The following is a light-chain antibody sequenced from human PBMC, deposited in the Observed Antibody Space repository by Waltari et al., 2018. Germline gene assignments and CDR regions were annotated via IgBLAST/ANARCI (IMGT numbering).Light chain of an antibody. V-gene: IGKV1-9*01. J-gene: IGKJ5*01. CDR3: QQLKSFLFT. CDR2: GTS. CDR1: QDINKY. Sequence: DIQMTQSPSSLSASVGDTVTITCRASQDINKYINWYQQKPGKAPKLLIYGTSTLQSGVPSRFSGSGSGTEFTLTISSLQPEDFATYYCQQLKSFLFTFGQGTRLDIK.